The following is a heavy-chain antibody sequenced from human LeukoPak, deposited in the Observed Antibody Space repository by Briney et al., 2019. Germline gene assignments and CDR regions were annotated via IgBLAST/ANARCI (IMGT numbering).Heavy chain of an antibody. CDR2: ISGSGRAT. D-gene: IGHD6-19*01. CDR1: GFTISSDA. J-gene: IGHJ4*02. V-gene: IGHV3-23*01. Sequence: GGSLRLSCAASGFTISSDAMSWVRQAPGKGLNWVSTISGSGRATYYADSAKGRFTISRDNSKNPLYLQMNSLRAEDTAVYYCAKFLPDDITVAATGYFDFWGQGTLVTVSS. CDR3: AKFLPDDITVAATGYFDF.